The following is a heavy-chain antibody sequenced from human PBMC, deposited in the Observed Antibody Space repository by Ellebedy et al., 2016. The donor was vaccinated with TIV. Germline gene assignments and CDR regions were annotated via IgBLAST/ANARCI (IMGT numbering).Heavy chain of an antibody. Sequence: SETLSLTCIVSGGSFSNYYWNWIRQPPGKGLEWIGHIFYSEPTNYNPSLKSRVTISSDTSTNQFSLKLTSVTAADTAVYYCARGGIGVGADSWGQGTLVTVSS. V-gene: IGHV4-59*08. D-gene: IGHD1-26*01. CDR2: IFYSEPT. J-gene: IGHJ4*02. CDR1: GGSFSNYY. CDR3: ARGGIGVGADS.